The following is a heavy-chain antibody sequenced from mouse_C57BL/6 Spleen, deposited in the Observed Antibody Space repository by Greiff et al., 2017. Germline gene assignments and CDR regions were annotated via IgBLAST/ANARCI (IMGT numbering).Heavy chain of an antibody. Sequence: EVQGVESGGGLVQPKGSLKLSCAASGFTFNTYAMHWVLQAPGKGLEWVARIRSKSSNYATYYADSVKDRFTISRDDSQSMLYLQMNNLKTEDTAMYYCVRGDYGNYYYAMDYWGQGTSVTVSS. J-gene: IGHJ4*01. CDR3: VRGDYGNYYYAMDY. CDR2: IRSKSSNYAT. D-gene: IGHD2-1*01. CDR1: GFTFNTYA. V-gene: IGHV10-3*01.